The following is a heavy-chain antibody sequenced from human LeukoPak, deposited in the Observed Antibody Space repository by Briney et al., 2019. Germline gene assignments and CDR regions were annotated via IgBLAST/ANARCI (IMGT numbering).Heavy chain of an antibody. J-gene: IGHJ6*02. D-gene: IGHD4-17*01. CDR2: ISYDGRNE. CDR3: AVTTSTTGYYYGMDV. Sequence: GRSLRLSCAASGFTFSSYSIHWFRQAPGKGLEWVTVISYDGRNEYYADSVKGRFTISRDNSKNTLFLQMNSLRAEDTAVYYCAVTTSTTGYYYGMDVWGQGTAVTVSS. V-gene: IGHV3-30*03. CDR1: GFTFSSYS.